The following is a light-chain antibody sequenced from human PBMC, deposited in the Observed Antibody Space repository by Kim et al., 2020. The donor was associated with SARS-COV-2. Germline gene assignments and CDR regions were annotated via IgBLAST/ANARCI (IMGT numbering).Light chain of an antibody. CDR3: SSYTSSSTLV. J-gene: IGLJ2*01. Sequence: QSALTQPASVSGSPGQSITISCTGTSSDVGGYNYVSWYQQHPGKAPKLMIYDVSKRPSGVSNRFSGSKSGNTASLTISGLQAEDEADYYRSSYTSSSTLVFGGGTQLTVL. CDR2: DVS. CDR1: SSDVGGYNY. V-gene: IGLV2-14*03.